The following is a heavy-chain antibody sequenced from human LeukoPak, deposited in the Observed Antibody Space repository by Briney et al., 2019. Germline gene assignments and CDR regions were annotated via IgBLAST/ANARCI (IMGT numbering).Heavy chain of an antibody. CDR2: INSDGSGT. V-gene: IGHV3-74*01. CDR3: ARRLGYCTNGVCYSGWFDP. Sequence: GGSLRLSCAASGFTFSSYWMHWVRQAPGKGLVWVSRINSDGSGTVYADSVKGQYTISRDNAKNTLYLQMNSLRAEDTAVYYCARRLGYCTNGVCYSGWFDPWGQGTLVTVSS. D-gene: IGHD2-8*01. J-gene: IGHJ5*02. CDR1: GFTFSSYW.